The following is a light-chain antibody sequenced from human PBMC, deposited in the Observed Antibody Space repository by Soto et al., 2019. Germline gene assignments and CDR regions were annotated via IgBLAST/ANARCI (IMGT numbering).Light chain of an antibody. V-gene: IGKV3-20*01. CDR1: QSVSSRY. CDR3: QQYITSPPMYT. CDR2: SAS. Sequence: ETVLTRSPGTLSLSPGERATLSCRASQSVSSRYLAWYQQKPGQAPRLLIYSASNRATGIPDRFSGSGSGTEFTLTISRLEPEDFAVYYCQQYITSPPMYTFGQGTKLEIK. J-gene: IGKJ2*01.